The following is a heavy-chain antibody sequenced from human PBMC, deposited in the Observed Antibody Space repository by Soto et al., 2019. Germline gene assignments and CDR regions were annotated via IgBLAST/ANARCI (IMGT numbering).Heavy chain of an antibody. CDR2: ISYDGSKK. Sequence: QVQLVESGGGVVQPGRSLRLSCAASGFTFSSYGMHWVRQAPGKGLEWVAVISYDGSKKSYAESVRGRFTISRDNSKNTLYLQMNSLSAEDTAIYYCAKDPEYSSSPWYDFDYWGQGTLVTVSS. J-gene: IGHJ4*02. CDR3: AKDPEYSSSPWYDFDY. V-gene: IGHV3-30*18. CDR1: GFTFSSYG. D-gene: IGHD6-6*01.